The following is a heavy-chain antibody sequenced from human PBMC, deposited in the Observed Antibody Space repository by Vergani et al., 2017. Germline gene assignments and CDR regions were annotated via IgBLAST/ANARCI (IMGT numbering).Heavy chain of an antibody. CDR2: INNNGGST. D-gene: IGHD2-2*01. CDR3: AKVCGSTSCPDGGGAFDV. V-gene: IGHV3-23*01. Sequence: QLLESGGGLIQPGGSLRLSRAASGFTFNSYAMTWVRQAPGKGLEWVSGINNNGGSTYYADSVKGRFTISRDNSKNTLYLQMTDLRAEDTATYYCAKVCGSTSCPDGGGAFDVWGHGTMVTVSS. J-gene: IGHJ3*01. CDR1: GFTFNSYA.